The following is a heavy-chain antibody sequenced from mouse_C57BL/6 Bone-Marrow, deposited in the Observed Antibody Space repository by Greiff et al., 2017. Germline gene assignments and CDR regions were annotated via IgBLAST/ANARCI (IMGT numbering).Heavy chain of an antibody. Sequence: QVQLQQSGAELVRPGPSVKVSCKASGYAFTNYLIEWVKQRPGQGLEWIGVINPGSGGTNYNEKFKGKATLTADKSSSTAYMQLSSLTSEDSAVYFCARSAAQAPFAYWGQGTLVTVSA. CDR2: INPGSGGT. CDR1: GYAFTNYL. D-gene: IGHD3-2*02. CDR3: ARSAAQAPFAY. J-gene: IGHJ3*01. V-gene: IGHV1-54*01.